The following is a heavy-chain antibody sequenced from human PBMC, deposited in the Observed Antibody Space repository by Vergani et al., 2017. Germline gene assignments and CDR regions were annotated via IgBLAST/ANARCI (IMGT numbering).Heavy chain of an antibody. CDR3: ARGYWSSTSCYAGLDAFDI. D-gene: IGHD2-2*01. J-gene: IGHJ3*02. Sequence: QVQLQESGPGLVKPSETLSLTCTVSGGSISSYYWSWIRQPPGKGLEWIGYIYYSGSTNYNPSLKSRVTISVDTSKNQFSLKLSSVPAADTAVYYCARGYWSSTSCYAGLDAFDIWGQGTMVTVSS. CDR2: IYYSGST. V-gene: IGHV4-59*01. CDR1: GGSISSYY.